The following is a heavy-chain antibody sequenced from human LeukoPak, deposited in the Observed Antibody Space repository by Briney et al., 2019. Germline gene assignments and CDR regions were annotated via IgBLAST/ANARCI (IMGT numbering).Heavy chain of an antibody. J-gene: IGHJ3*02. CDR3: ARVQMSRGAFDI. Sequence: PSQTLSLTCTVSGGSISSGGYYWSWIRQHPGKGLEWIGYIYYSGSTYYNPPLKSRVTISVDTSKNQFSLKLSSVTAADTAVYYCARVQMSRGAFDIWGQGTMVTVSS. CDR1: GGSISSGGYY. V-gene: IGHV4-31*03. CDR2: IYYSGST. D-gene: IGHD5-24*01.